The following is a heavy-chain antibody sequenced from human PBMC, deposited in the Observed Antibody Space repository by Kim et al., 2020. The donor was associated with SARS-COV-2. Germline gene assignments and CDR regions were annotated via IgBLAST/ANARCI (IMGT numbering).Heavy chain of an antibody. CDR2: INHSGST. V-gene: IGHV4-34*01. Sequence: SETLSLICAVYGGSFSGYYWSWIRQPPGKGLEWIGEINHSGSTNYNPSLKSRVTISVDTSKNQFSLKLSSVTAADTAVYYCARGRRAARHLWFDPWGQGTMVTVSS. D-gene: IGHD6-6*01. J-gene: IGHJ5*02. CDR3: ARGRRAARHLWFDP. CDR1: GGSFSGYY.